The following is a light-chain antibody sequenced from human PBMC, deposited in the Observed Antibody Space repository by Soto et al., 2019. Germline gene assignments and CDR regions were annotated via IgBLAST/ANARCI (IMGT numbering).Light chain of an antibody. V-gene: IGKV3-20*01. CDR2: AAF. CDR3: HYHDSSPEFA. CDR1: QNVTSTY. Sequence: EMVLTQSPVTLSLSPGERASLSSPSSQNVTSTYLAWYQQRPGQPPRLLIYAAFSRATGVPDRFSASGSGTEFTLTITRLEPEDFAVYYCHYHDSSPEFAFGPGTKVDI. J-gene: IGKJ3*01.